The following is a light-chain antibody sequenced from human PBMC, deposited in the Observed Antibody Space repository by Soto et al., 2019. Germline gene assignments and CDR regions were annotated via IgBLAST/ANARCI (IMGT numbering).Light chain of an antibody. CDR1: QSVSSY. Sequence: EIVLTQSPATLSLSPGERATLSCGASQSVSSYVAWYQQKPGQAPRLLIYGSSTRAAGIPDRFSGSGSGMDSTLTISSLETEDFAVYYCQQSGDSQWTFGQGTKVDIK. V-gene: IGKV3-20*01. CDR2: GSS. CDR3: QQSGDSQWT. J-gene: IGKJ1*01.